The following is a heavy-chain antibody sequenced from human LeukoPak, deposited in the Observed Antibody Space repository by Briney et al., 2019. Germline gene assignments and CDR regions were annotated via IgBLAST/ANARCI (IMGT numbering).Heavy chain of an antibody. CDR2: MYYSGST. D-gene: IGHD3-22*01. CDR3: ARPYYYDSRIDH. V-gene: IGHV4-30-4*01. Sequence: SQTLSLTCTVSGVSISSGDYYWSWIRQPPGKGLEWIGYMYYSGSTYYNPSLKGRVIISLDTSKDQLSLKLSSVTAADTAVYYCARPYYYDSRIDHWGQGTLVTVSS. CDR1: GVSISSGDYY. J-gene: IGHJ5*02.